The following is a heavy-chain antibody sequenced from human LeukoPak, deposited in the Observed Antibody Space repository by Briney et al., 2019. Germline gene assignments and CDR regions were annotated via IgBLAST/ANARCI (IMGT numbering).Heavy chain of an antibody. CDR2: ISWNSGSI. Sequence: PGGSLRLSCAASGFTFDDYAMHWVRQAPGKGLEWVSGISWNSGSIGYADSVKGRFTISRDNAKNSLYLQMNSLSAEDTAVYYCARDPDPRTVPRPYYFDYWGQGTLVTVSS. CDR1: GFTFDDYA. D-gene: IGHD4-17*01. J-gene: IGHJ4*02. V-gene: IGHV3-9*01. CDR3: ARDPDPRTVPRPYYFDY.